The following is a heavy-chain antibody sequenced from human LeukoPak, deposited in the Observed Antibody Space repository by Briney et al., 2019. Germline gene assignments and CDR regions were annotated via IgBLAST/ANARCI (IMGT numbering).Heavy chain of an antibody. D-gene: IGHD6-13*01. CDR3: AAYISSALGY. Sequence: GGSLRLSCAASGFTFDDYAMHWARQAPGKGLEWVSGISWNSGSIDYADSVKGRFTISRDNAKNSLCLQMNSLRAEDTALYYCAAYISSALGYWGQGTLVTVSS. CDR2: ISWNSGSI. CDR1: GFTFDDYA. J-gene: IGHJ4*02. V-gene: IGHV3-9*01.